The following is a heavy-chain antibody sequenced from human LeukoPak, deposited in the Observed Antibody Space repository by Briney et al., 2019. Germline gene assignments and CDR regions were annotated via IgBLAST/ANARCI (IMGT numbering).Heavy chain of an antibody. CDR3: ARGGDDYVWGSYRF. Sequence: SETLALTCSVSGGSITRSSYYWVWIRHPPGKGLGWIGSIYYTGSTNYNPSLKSRVTISEGTSKNQFSLKLSSVTAADTAVYYCARGGDDYVWGSYRFWGQGTLVTVSS. D-gene: IGHD3-16*02. CDR1: GGSITRSSYY. J-gene: IGHJ4*02. CDR2: IYYTGST. V-gene: IGHV4-39*07.